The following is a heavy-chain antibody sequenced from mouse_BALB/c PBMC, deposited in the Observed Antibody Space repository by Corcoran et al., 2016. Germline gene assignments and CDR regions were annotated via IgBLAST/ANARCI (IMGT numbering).Heavy chain of an antibody. CDR3: TSGLLRY. D-gene: IGHD1-1*01. CDR1: VYSITSGYY. J-gene: IGHJ2*01. V-gene: IGHV3-6*02. Sequence: DVQLQESGPGLVKPSQSLSLTCSVTVYSITSGYYWNWIRQFPGNKLEWMGYISYDGSNNYNPSLKNRISITRDTSKNQFFLKLNSVTTEDTATYYCTSGLLRYWGQGTTLTVSS. CDR2: ISYDGSN.